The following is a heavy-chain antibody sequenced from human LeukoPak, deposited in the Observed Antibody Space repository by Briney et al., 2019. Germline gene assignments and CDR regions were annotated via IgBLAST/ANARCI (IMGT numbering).Heavy chain of an antibody. J-gene: IGHJ4*02. V-gene: IGHV3-66*01. CDR1: GFTVSSNH. Sequence: GGSLRLSCAASGFTVSSNHMSWVRQAPGKGLEWVSVIYSGGSTYYADSVKGRFTISRDNSKNTLHLQMNSLRAEDMAVYYCARGGYNFGYFDYWGQGTLVTVSS. CDR3: ARGGYNFGYFDY. D-gene: IGHD5-24*01. CDR2: IYSGGST.